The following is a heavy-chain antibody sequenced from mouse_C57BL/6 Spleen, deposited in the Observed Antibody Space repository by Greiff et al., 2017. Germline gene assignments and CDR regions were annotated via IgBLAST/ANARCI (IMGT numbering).Heavy chain of an antibody. V-gene: IGHV5-12*01. J-gene: IGHJ4*01. CDR3: ARHDTTRAMDY. CDR2: ISNGGGST. D-gene: IGHD1-1*01. CDR1: GFTFSDYY. Sequence: DVMLVESGGGLVQPGGSLKLSCAASGFTFSDYYMYWVRQTPEKRLEWVAYISNGGGSTYYPDTVKGRFTISRDNAKNTLYLQMSRLKSEDTAMYYCARHDTTRAMDYWGQGTSVTVSS.